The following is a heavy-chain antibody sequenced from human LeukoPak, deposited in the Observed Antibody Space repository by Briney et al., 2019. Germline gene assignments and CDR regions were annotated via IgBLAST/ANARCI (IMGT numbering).Heavy chain of an antibody. V-gene: IGHV3-7*05. CDR1: GFTFSSYW. CDR2: IKQDGSEK. CDR3: ARGGMYYRY. J-gene: IGHJ4*02. D-gene: IGHD1-26*01. Sequence: SGGSLRLSCAASGFTFSSYWMSWVRQAPGKGLEWVANIKQDGSEKHYVDSVKGRFTISRDNAENSLYLQMNSLRVEDTAVYYCARGGMYYRYWGQGTLVTVSS.